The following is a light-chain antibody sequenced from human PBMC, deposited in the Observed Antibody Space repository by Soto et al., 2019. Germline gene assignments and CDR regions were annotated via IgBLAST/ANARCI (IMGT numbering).Light chain of an antibody. V-gene: IGLV2-14*01. CDR1: SSDIGSYNS. CDR2: QVS. J-gene: IGLJ1*01. CDR3: LSYTTSSTVV. Sequence: SVLTQPASVSGSPGQPITISCTGTSSDIGSYNSVSWYQHHPGKAPKLIVFQVSFRPSAVSDRFSGSKSDNTASLTISGLQTEDEADYYCLSYTTSSTVVFGTGTKVTVL.